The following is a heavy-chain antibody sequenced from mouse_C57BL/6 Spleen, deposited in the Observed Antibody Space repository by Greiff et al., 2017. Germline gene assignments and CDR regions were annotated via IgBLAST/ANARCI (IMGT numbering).Heavy chain of an antibody. J-gene: IGHJ4*01. CDR1: GYTFTSYW. D-gene: IGHD4-1*01. CDR2: IDPSDSYT. CDR3: SLGRGYAMDY. V-gene: IGHV1-59*01. Sequence: QVQLQQPGAELVRPGTSVKLSCKASGYTFTSYWMHWVKQRPGQGLEWIGVIDPSDSYTNYNQKFKGKATLTVDTSSSTAYMQLSSLTSEDSAVYYGSLGRGYAMDYGGQGTSVTVSS.